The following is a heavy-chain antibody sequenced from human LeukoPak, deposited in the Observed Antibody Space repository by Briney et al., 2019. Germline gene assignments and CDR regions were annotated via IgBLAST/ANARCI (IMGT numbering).Heavy chain of an antibody. D-gene: IGHD4-17*01. CDR2: IKQDGSEK. J-gene: IGHJ4*02. CDR1: GFTFSSYG. V-gene: IGHV3-7*01. CDR3: ARGLPYGGGDGLDY. Sequence: GRSLRLSCAASGFTFSSYGMHWVRQAPGKGLEWVANIKQDGSEKYYVDSVKGRFTISRDNAKNSLYLQMNSLRAEDTAVYYCARGLPYGGGDGLDYWGQGTLVTVSS.